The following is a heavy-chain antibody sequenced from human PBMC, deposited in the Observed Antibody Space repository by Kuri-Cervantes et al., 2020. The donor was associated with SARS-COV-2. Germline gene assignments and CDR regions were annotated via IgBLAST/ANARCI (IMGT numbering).Heavy chain of an antibody. V-gene: IGHV1-24*01. D-gene: IGHD3-10*01. Sequence: ASVKVPCKVSGYTLTELSMHWVRQAPGKGLEWMGGFDPEDGETIYAQKFQGRVTMTEDTSTDTAYMELSSLRSEDTAVYYCATGSVLYRSSVDWFDPWGQGTLVTVSS. J-gene: IGHJ5*02. CDR3: ATGSVLYRSSVDWFDP. CDR2: FDPEDGET. CDR1: GYTLTELS.